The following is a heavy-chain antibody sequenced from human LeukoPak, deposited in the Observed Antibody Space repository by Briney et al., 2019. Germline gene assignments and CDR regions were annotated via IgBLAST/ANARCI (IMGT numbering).Heavy chain of an antibody. V-gene: IGHV4-61*02. CDR3: ARLHGLRSGGPVNWYFDL. J-gene: IGHJ2*01. Sequence: KTSETLSLTCTVSGGSISSGSYYWSWIRQPAGKGLEWIGRIYTSGSTNYNPSLKSRVTISVDTSKNQFSLKLSSVTAADTAVYYCARLHGLRSGGPVNWYFDLWGRGTLVTVSS. CDR2: IYTSGST. D-gene: IGHD2-15*01. CDR1: GGSISSGSYY.